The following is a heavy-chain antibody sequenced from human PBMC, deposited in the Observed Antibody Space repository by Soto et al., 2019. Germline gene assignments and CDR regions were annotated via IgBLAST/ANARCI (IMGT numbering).Heavy chain of an antibody. V-gene: IGHV3-23*01. D-gene: IGHD4-17*01. J-gene: IGHJ4*02. CDR2: IRGSGGST. CDR3: AKGRYGDYSFDY. CDR1: GFTFSSSA. Sequence: GGSLRLSCAASGFTFSSSAMNWVRQAPGKGLEWVSAIRGSGGSTYYADSVRGRFTISRDNSKNTLYLQMNSLRAEDTAVYYCAKGRYGDYSFDYWGQGTLVTVSS.